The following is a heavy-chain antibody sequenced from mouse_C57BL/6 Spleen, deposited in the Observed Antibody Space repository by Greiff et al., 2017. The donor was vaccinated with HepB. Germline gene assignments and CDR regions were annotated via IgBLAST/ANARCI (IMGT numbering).Heavy chain of an antibody. V-gene: IGHV1-81*01. Sequence: VQRVESGAELARPGASVKLSCKASGYTFTSYGISWVKQRTGQGLEWIGEIYPRSGNTYYNEKFKGKATLTADKSSSTAYMELRSLTSEDSAVYFCARGYGSFDYWGQGTTLTVSS. CDR3: ARGYGSFDY. CDR2: IYPRSGNT. D-gene: IGHD1-1*01. CDR1: GYTFTSYG. J-gene: IGHJ2*01.